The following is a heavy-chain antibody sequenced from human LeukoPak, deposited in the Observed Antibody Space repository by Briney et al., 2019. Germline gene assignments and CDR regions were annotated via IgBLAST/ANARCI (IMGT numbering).Heavy chain of an antibody. Sequence: SETLSLTCTVSGGSINSSIYHWGWIRQPPGKGLEWIGNIYYSGSTYYNPSLKSRVTISVDTSKNQLSLKLSSVTAADTAVYYCASDSLGLDAFDIWGQGTMVTVSS. V-gene: IGHV4-39*07. CDR3: ASDSLGLDAFDI. CDR1: GGSINSSIYH. CDR2: IYYSGST. J-gene: IGHJ3*02.